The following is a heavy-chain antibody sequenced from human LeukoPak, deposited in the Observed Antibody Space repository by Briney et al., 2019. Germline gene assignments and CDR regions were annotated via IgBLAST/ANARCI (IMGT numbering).Heavy chain of an antibody. J-gene: IGHJ5*02. CDR1: GGSISSYY. D-gene: IGHD6-13*01. CDR2: IYTSGST. V-gene: IGHV4-4*07. CDR3: ARELYSSSWPAYNWFDP. Sequence: SETLSLTCTDSGGSISSYYWSWIRQPAGKGLEWIGRIYTSGSTNYNPSLKSRVTMSVDTSKNQFSLKLSSVTAADTAVYYCARELYSSSWPAYNWFDPWGQGTLVTVSS.